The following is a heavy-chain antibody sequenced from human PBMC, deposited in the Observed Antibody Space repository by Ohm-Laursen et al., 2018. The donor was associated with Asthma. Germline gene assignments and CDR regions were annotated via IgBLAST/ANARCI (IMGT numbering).Heavy chain of an antibody. CDR2: IYYSGST. Sequence: GTLSLTCTVSGGSISSSSYYWGWIRQPPGKGLEWIGSIYYSGSTYYNPSLKSRVTISVDTSKNQFSLKLSSVTAADTAVYYCARLRRYAFDIWGQGTTVTVSS. V-gene: IGHV4-39*01. D-gene: IGHD4-17*01. J-gene: IGHJ3*02. CDR1: GGSISSSSYY. CDR3: ARLRRYAFDI.